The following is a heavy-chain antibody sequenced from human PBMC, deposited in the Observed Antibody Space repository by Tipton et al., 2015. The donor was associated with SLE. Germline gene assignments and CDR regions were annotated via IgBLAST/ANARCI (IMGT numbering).Heavy chain of an antibody. CDR2: IYYTGST. V-gene: IGHV4-39*07. D-gene: IGHD6-13*01. Sequence: GLVKPSETLSLTCAVSGGSIRSDSYYWGWIRQPPGRGLVWIGSIYYTGSTHFNPSLKSRVTISLDTSKNQVSLKLTSVTAADTAVYYCARGWYSRNWEWWFDPWGQGTLVTVSS. J-gene: IGHJ5*02. CDR3: ARGWYSRNWEWWFDP. CDR1: GGSIRSDSYY.